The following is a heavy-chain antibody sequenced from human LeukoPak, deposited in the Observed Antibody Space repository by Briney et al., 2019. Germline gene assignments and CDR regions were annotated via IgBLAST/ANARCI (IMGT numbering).Heavy chain of an antibody. CDR1: GFTFSSYA. V-gene: IGHV3-23*01. J-gene: IGHJ4*02. CDR2: ISGSGDYT. Sequence: GGSLRLSCAASGFTFSSYAMSWVRQAPGKGLEWVSAISGSGDYTYYADSVKGRLTISRDNSKNTLYLQMNSLRAEDTAVYYCARETVGVTFYWGQGTLVTVSS. CDR3: ARETVGVTFY. D-gene: IGHD1-26*01.